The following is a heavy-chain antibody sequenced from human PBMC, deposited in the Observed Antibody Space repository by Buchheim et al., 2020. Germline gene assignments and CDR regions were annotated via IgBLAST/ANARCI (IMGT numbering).Heavy chain of an antibody. D-gene: IGHD6-13*01. CDR2: ISYDGSNK. CDR1: GFTFSSYG. J-gene: IGHJ4*02. CDR3: AIPKNSSSWSLDY. V-gene: IGHV3-30*03. Sequence: QVQLVESGGGVVQPGRSLRLSCAASGFTFSSYGMHWVRQAPGKGLEWVAVISYDGSNKYYADSVKGRFTISRDHSKKTRELQMNSLRAEDTAVYYCAIPKNSSSWSLDYWGQGTL.